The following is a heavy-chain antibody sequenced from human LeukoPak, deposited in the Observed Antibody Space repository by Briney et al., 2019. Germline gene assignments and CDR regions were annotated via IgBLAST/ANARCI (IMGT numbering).Heavy chain of an antibody. Sequence: PGGSLRLSCAASGFTFSSYSMNWVRQAPGKGLEWISYISSSNTIYYADSVKGRFTISRDNAKSSLYLQMNSLREEDTAVYYCTRDWGMASISVAYFDFWGQGTLVTVSS. CDR2: ISSSNTI. D-gene: IGHD3-16*01. CDR3: TRDWGMASISVAYFDF. V-gene: IGHV3-48*02. J-gene: IGHJ4*02. CDR1: GFTFSSYS.